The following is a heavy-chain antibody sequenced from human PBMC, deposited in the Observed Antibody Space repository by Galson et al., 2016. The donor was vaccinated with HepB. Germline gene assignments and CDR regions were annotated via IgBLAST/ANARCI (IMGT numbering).Heavy chain of an antibody. CDR1: GGSFSTYY. D-gene: IGHD3-16*01. V-gene: IGHV4-34*01. Sequence: LSLTCAVYGGSFSTYYWSWIRQPPGKGLEWIGEINHSGSTNYNPSLKSRLTISVDTSKNQFSLKLTSVTAAATAVYYCAVQSSGGGSAFDRWGQGALVSVSS. CDR3: AVQSSGGGSAFDR. J-gene: IGHJ4*02. CDR2: INHSGST.